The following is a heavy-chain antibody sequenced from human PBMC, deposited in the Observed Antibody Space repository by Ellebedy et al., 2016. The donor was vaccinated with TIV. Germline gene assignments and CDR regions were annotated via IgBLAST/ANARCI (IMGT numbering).Heavy chain of an antibody. J-gene: IGHJ3*01. Sequence: GGSLRLSCAASGFTFSNSDLNWVHQAPGKGLEWVSGVSWNGSRTHYADSVKGRFTISRDNSKNTVYLQMNSLRAEDTAVYYCAKVKAELSPLPDAFDVWGQGTMVTVSS. CDR2: VSWNGSRT. V-gene: IGHV3-35*01. CDR3: AKVKAELSPLPDAFDV. CDR1: GFTFSNSD. D-gene: IGHD2/OR15-2a*01.